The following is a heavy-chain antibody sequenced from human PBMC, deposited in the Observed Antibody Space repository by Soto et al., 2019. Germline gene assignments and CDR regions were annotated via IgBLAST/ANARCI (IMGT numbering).Heavy chain of an antibody. Sequence: GESLKISCKCSGYTFTAYWSGWVRQMPGKRLEYMGTIYAGGSDTRYGPSFEGRVTMSVDRSISTAHLHWSSLKASDTAMYYCARQQPLDSSAWYNWGQGTLVIVSS. CDR3: ARQQPLDSSAWYN. V-gene: IGHV5-51*01. J-gene: IGHJ4*02. CDR2: IYAGGSDT. CDR1: GYTFTAYW. D-gene: IGHD6-19*01.